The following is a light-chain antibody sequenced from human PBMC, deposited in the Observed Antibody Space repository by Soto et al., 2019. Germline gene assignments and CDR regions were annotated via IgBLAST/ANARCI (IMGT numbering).Light chain of an antibody. V-gene: IGKV3-11*01. CDR2: DAS. Sequence: EIVLTQSPATLSLSPGERATLSCRASQSVSNYLAWYQQKPGQAPRLLIYDASNRATGIPARFSGSGSGTDFTLTISSLEPEYFAVYYCQQRSDWPPVTFGQGTRLES. CDR3: QQRSDWPPVT. CDR1: QSVSNY. J-gene: IGKJ5*01.